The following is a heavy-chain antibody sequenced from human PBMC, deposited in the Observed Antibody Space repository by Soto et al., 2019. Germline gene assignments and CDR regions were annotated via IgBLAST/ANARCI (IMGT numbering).Heavy chain of an antibody. Sequence: QVQLQESGPGLVKPSQTLSLTCTVSGGSISGGPYYWTWIRQHPGSGLEWIGYIYYTGSTYYNPSLKSRVNRSVDTSNNQLSLKLSSVTAAHTAVYFCERVSVIVVVPTAKDPHYYYMDVWGKGTTVTVSS. CDR3: ERVSVIVVVPTAKDPHYYYMDV. CDR2: IYYTGST. D-gene: IGHD2-2*01. J-gene: IGHJ6*03. V-gene: IGHV4-31*03. CDR1: GGSISGGPYY.